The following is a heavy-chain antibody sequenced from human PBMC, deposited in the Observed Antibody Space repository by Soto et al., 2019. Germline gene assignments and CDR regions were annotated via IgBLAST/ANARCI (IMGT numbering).Heavy chain of an antibody. V-gene: IGHV3-33*01. J-gene: IGHJ4*02. CDR1: GFTFSSYG. Sequence: QVQLVESGGGVVQPGRSLRLSCAASGFTFSSYGMHWVRQAPGKGLEWVAVIWYDGSNKYYADSVKGRFTISRDNSKNTLDLQMNSLRAEDTAVYYCARELVGSGSYFFDYWGQGTLVTVSS. D-gene: IGHD1-26*01. CDR2: IWYDGSNK. CDR3: ARELVGSGSYFFDY.